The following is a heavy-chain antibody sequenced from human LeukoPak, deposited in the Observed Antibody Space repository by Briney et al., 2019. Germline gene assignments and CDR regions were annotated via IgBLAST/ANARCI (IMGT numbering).Heavy chain of an antibody. D-gene: IGHD6-13*01. J-gene: IGHJ4*02. V-gene: IGHV1-2*02. CDR2: INPNSGGT. Sequence: ASVKVSCKASVYTFTGYYMHWVRQAPGQGLEWMGWINPNSGGTNYAQKFQGRVTMTRDTSISTAYMELSRLRSDDTAVYYCAREDRSSSWYGRWGYWGQGTLVTVSS. CDR1: VYTFTGYY. CDR3: AREDRSSSWYGRWGY.